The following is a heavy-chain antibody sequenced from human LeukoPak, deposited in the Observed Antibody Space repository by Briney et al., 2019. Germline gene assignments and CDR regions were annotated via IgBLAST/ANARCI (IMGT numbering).Heavy chain of an antibody. CDR3: ARSRYCSGGNCYLDAFDI. Sequence: GVSLRLSCAASGFTFSSYSMNWVRQAPGKGLEWVSSISSSSSYIYYADSVRGRFTISRDNAKNSLYLQMNSLRAEDTAVYYCARSRYCSGGNCYLDAFDIWGQGTMVTASS. D-gene: IGHD2-15*01. CDR1: GFTFSSYS. CDR2: ISSSSSYI. J-gene: IGHJ3*02. V-gene: IGHV3-21*01.